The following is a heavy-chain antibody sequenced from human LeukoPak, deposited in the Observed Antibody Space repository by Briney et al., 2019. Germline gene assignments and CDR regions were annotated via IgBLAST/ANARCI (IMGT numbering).Heavy chain of an antibody. Sequence: GGFLRLSCAASGFTVSSNYMSWVRQAPGKGLEWVSVIYSGGSTYYADSVKGRFTISRDNSKNTLYLQMNSLRAEDTAVYYCARDSKSGSYYYFDYWGQGTLVTVSS. CDR3: ARDSKSGSYYYFDY. D-gene: IGHD1-26*01. J-gene: IGHJ4*02. CDR2: IYSGGST. CDR1: GFTVSSNY. V-gene: IGHV3-53*01.